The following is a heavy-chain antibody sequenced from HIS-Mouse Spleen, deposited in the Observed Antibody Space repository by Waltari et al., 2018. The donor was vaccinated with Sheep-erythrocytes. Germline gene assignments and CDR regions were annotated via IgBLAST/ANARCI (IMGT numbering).Heavy chain of an antibody. CDR2: ISSSSSYI. Sequence: EVQLVESGGGLVKPGGSLRLSCAASGFTSSSYSMNWVRQAPGNGLEWVSSISSSSSYIYYAASVKGRFTISSDNAKNSLYLQMNSLRAEDTAVYYCARVASGATFDYWGQGTLVTVSS. CDR1: GFTSSSYS. V-gene: IGHV3-21*01. J-gene: IGHJ4*02. D-gene: IGHD1-26*01. CDR3: ARVASGATFDY.